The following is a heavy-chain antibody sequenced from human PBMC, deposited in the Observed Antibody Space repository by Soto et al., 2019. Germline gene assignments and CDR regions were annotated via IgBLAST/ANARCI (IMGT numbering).Heavy chain of an antibody. CDR3: ARVCSSTSCYYARNNWFDP. CDR2: IYYSGST. CDR1: GGSISSGDYY. J-gene: IGHJ5*02. V-gene: IGHV4-30-4*01. Sequence: SETLSLTCTVSGGSISSGDYYWGWIRQPPGKGLEWIGYIYYSGSTYYNPSLKSRVTISVDTSKNQFSLKLSSVTAADTAVYYCARVCSSTSCYYARNNWFDPWGQGTLVTVSS. D-gene: IGHD2-2*01.